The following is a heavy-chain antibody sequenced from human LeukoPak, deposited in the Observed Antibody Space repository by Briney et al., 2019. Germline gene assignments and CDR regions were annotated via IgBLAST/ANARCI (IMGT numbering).Heavy chain of an antibody. D-gene: IGHD1-26*01. CDR3: ARVLGVGYGATNLAY. CDR1: GFSFNNSE. CDR2: ISYDGNYQ. Sequence: GGSLRLSCAASGFSFNNSEMYWVRQPPGKGLEWVAVISYDGNYQYYADSVKGRFTVSRDDSQNTLFLQMNDLQPDDTAVYYCARVLGVGYGATNLAYWGQGTLVTVSS. V-gene: IGHV3-30-3*01. J-gene: IGHJ4*02.